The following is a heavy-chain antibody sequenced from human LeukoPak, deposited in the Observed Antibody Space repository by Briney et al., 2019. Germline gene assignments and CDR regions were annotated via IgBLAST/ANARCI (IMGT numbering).Heavy chain of an antibody. V-gene: IGHV2-5*01. J-gene: IGHJ4*02. CDR3: AHRQGRLRLLDY. D-gene: IGHD3-10*01. Sequence: SGPTLVKPTQTLTLTCTFSVFSLSTSGVGVGWIRQPPGKALEWLALIYWNDDKRYSPSLKSRLTITKDTSKNRVVLTMTNMDPVDTATYYCAHRQGRLRLLDYWGQGTLVTVSS. CDR1: VFSLSTSGVG. CDR2: IYWNDDK.